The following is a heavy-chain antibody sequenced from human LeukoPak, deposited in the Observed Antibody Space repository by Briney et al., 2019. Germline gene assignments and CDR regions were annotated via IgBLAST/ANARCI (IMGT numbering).Heavy chain of an antibody. CDR3: AKDRYYGWGSYYDY. CDR1: GFTFDDYT. Sequence: SLRVFCAASGFTFDDYTMHWVREAPGKGLEWVSGISWNSGSIGYADSVKGRFIISRDNAKNSLSLQMNSLRAEDTALYYCAKDRYYGWGSYYDYWGQGTLVTVSS. V-gene: IGHV3-9*01. CDR2: ISWNSGSI. D-gene: IGHD3-10*01. J-gene: IGHJ4*02.